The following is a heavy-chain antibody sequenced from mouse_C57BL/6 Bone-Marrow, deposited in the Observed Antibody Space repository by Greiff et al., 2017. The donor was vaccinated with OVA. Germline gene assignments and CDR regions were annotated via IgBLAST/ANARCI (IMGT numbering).Heavy chain of an antibody. CDR3: ARRVYYGSSYWYFDV. CDR2: IDPNSGGT. V-gene: IGHV1-72*01. D-gene: IGHD1-1*01. J-gene: IGHJ1*03. CDR1: GYTFTSYW. Sequence: QVQLKQPGAELVKPGASVKLSCKASGYTFTSYWMHWVKQRPGRGLEWIGRIDPNSGGTKYNEKFKSKATLTVDKHSSTAYMQLSSLTSEDSAVYYCARRVYYGSSYWYFDVWGTGTTVTVSS.